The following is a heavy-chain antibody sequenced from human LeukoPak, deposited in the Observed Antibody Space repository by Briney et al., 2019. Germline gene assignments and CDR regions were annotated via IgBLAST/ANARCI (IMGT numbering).Heavy chain of an antibody. V-gene: IGHV4-39*07. Sequence: PSETLSLTCTVSGGSISPSNPYWGWIRQPPGKGLEWIGSIYYSGTTYTYYNLSLKSRVTISIDTSKNQFSLKLSSVTAADTAVYHCARKIAVAGGGFDPWGQGTLVTVSS. J-gene: IGHJ5*02. CDR1: GGSISPSNPY. D-gene: IGHD6-19*01. CDR3: ARKIAVAGGGFDP. CDR2: IYYSGTTYT.